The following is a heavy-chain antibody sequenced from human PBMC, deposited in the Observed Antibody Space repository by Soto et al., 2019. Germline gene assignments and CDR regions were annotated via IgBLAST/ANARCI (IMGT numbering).Heavy chain of an antibody. D-gene: IGHD3-3*01. J-gene: IGHJ6*02. V-gene: IGHV1-24*01. CDR2: FDPEDNET. Sequence: ASVKVSCKVSGYTLTELSMHWVRQAPGKGQERMGGFDPEDNETIYAQKLQGRVTMTEDTSTDTAYMELSSLSSEDTAVYYCATGYYDFWSGYYPKAYYYGMDVWGQGTTVTVSS. CDR3: ATGYYDFWSGYYPKAYYYGMDV. CDR1: GYTLTELS.